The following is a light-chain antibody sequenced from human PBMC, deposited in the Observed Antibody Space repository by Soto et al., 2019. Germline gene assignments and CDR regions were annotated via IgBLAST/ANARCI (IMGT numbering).Light chain of an antibody. CDR3: QQYSAWPLT. J-gene: IGKJ4*01. Sequence: EIVMTQSPATLSVSPGERATLFSRASQTVSSIFLAWYQQKPGQAPRLLIHGASTRATGIPARFSGSGSGTEFTLTISSLQSGDFAVYYCQQYSAWPLTFGGGTKVEIK. CDR1: QTVSSI. CDR2: GAS. V-gene: IGKV3-15*01.